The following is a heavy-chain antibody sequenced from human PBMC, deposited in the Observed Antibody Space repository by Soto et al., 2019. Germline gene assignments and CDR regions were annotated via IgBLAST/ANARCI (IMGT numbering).Heavy chain of an antibody. CDR3: ARVPDY. CDR2: IYHSGST. Sequence: SETLSLTCAVSGGSISSGGYSWSWIRQPPGKGLEWIGYIYHSGSTCYNPSLKSRVTISVDRSKNQFSLKLSSVTAADTAVYYRARVPDYWGQGTLVTVSS. J-gene: IGHJ4*02. CDR1: GGSISSGGYS. V-gene: IGHV4-30-2*01.